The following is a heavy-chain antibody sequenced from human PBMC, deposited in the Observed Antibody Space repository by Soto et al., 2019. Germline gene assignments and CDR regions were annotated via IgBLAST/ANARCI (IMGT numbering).Heavy chain of an antibody. Sequence: GGSLTLSCVVSGFTFSTYSINWVRQAPGKGLEWVSSISSRSDIYYGDSVKGRFTIARDNAKNSVSLQMNCQRAEETAVYYCAREYTAWLLAYGLDVWGQGTTVTVSS. CDR3: AREYTAWLLAYGLDV. V-gene: IGHV3-21*01. CDR2: ISSRSDI. CDR1: GFTFSTYS. J-gene: IGHJ6*02. D-gene: IGHD2-2*02.